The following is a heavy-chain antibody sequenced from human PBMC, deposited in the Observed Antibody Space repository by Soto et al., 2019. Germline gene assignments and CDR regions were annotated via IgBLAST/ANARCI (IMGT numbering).Heavy chain of an antibody. CDR1: GGSFSGYY. V-gene: IGHV4-34*01. CDR2: INHSGST. CDR3: ARGRGYDFCSGLYARNWFDP. Sequence: SETLSLTCAVYGGSFSGYYWSWIRQPPGKGLEWIGEINHSGSTNYNPSLKSRVTISVDTSKNQFSLKLSSVTAADTAVYYCARGRGYDFCSGLYARNWFDPWGQGTLVTVSS. D-gene: IGHD3-3*01. J-gene: IGHJ5*02.